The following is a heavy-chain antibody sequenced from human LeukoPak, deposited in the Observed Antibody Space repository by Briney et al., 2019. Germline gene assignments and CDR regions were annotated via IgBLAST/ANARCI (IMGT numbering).Heavy chain of an antibody. J-gene: IGHJ5*02. CDR2: INPNSGGT. D-gene: IGHD4-17*01. CDR1: GYTFTSYY. Sequence: ASVKVSCKASGYTFTSYYMHWVRQAPGQGLEWMGWINPNSGGTNYAQKFQGRVTMTRDTSISTAYMELSRLRSDDTAVYYCARDRPSTVTNWFDPWGQGTLVTVSS. V-gene: IGHV1-2*02. CDR3: ARDRPSTVTNWFDP.